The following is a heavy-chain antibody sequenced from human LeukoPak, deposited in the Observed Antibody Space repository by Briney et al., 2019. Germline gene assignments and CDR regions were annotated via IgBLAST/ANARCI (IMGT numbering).Heavy chain of an antibody. Sequence: GASVKVSCKASGYTFTGYYMHWVRQAPGQGLEWMGWINPNSGGTNYAQKFQGRVTMTRDTSISTAYMGLSRLRSDDTAVYYCARDLGSSSSRYYYYYMDVWGKGTTVTVSS. CDR3: ARDLGSSSSRYYYYYMDV. J-gene: IGHJ6*03. D-gene: IGHD6-6*01. V-gene: IGHV1-2*02. CDR1: GYTFTGYY. CDR2: INPNSGGT.